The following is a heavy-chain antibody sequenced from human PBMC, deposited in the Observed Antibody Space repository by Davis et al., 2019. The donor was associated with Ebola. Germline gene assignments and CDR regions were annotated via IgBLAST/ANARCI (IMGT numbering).Heavy chain of an antibody. J-gene: IGHJ4*02. CDR2: IRSKANSYAT. CDR3: TSTTVGGDY. V-gene: IGHV3-73*01. CDR1: GFTFSGSA. D-gene: IGHD4-23*01. Sequence: GGSLRLPCAASGFTFSGSAMHWVRQASGKGLEWVGRIRSKANSYATAYAASVKGRFTISRDDSKNTAYLQMNSLKTEDTAVYYCTSTTVGGDYWGQGTLVTVSS.